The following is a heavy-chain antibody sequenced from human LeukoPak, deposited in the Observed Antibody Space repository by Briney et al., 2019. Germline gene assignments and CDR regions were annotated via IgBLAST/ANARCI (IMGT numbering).Heavy chain of an antibody. D-gene: IGHD1-26*01. V-gene: IGHV4-39*01. CDR1: GAPITTSNHY. CDR2: IYYSGHT. J-gene: IGHJ4*02. Sequence: SETLSLTCTVSGAPITTSNHYWGWSRQTPGKTLEWIANIYYSGHTLYNPSLKSRALISVDTSSNQFSLRLTSVTAADTAVYYCAAPSGPTYYSPVHFWGQGTSVYVSS. CDR3: AAPSGPTYYSPVHF.